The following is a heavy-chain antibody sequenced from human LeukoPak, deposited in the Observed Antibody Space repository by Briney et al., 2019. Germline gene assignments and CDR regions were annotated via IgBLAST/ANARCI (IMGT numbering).Heavy chain of an antibody. D-gene: IGHD5-24*01. J-gene: IGHJ4*02. Sequence: GGSLRLSCAASGFTFSSYAMSWVRQAPGKGLEWVSAISGSGGSTYYTGSVKGRFTISRDNSKNMLYLQMNSLRVEDTAVYYCAKEQGATISVFDYWGQGTLVTVSS. CDR2: ISGSGGST. V-gene: IGHV3-23*01. CDR3: AKEQGATISVFDY. CDR1: GFTFSSYA.